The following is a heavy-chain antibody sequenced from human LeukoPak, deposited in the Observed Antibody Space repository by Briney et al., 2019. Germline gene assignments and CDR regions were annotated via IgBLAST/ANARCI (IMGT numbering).Heavy chain of an antibody. D-gene: IGHD4-17*01. Sequence: SETLSLTCAVYGGSFSGYYWSWIRQPPGKGLEWIGEINHSGSTNYNPSLKSRVTISVDTSKNQFSLKLSSVTAADTAVYYCARDRATVTTLWGQGTLVTVSS. CDR2: INHSGST. J-gene: IGHJ4*02. V-gene: IGHV4-34*01. CDR3: ARDRATVTTL. CDR1: GGSFSGYY.